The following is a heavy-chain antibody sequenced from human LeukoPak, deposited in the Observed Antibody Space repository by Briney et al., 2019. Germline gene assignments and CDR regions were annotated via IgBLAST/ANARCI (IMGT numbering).Heavy chain of an antibody. V-gene: IGHV4-38-2*02. CDR2: INHSGST. J-gene: IGHJ4*02. CDR3: ARGDEWLLLRRGRTFDY. Sequence: PSETLSLTCTVSGYSISSGYYWGWIRQPPGKGLEWIGEINHSGSTNYNPSLKSRVTISVDTSKNQFSLKLSSVTAADTAVYYCARGDEWLLLRRGRTFDYWGQGTLVTVSS. D-gene: IGHD3-22*01. CDR1: GYSISSGYY.